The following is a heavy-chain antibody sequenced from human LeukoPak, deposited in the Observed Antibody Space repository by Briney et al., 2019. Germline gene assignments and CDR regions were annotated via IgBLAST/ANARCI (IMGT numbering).Heavy chain of an antibody. CDR2: INPNSGGT. V-gene: IGHV1-2*02. D-gene: IGHD3-22*01. CDR3: ARPSAYDSSAFGVDY. CDR1: GYTFTGYY. Sequence: GASVKVSCKASGYTFTGYYMHWVRQAPGQGLEWMGWINPNSGGTNYAQKFQGRVTMTRDTSISTAYMELSRLRSDDTAVYYCARPSAYDSSAFGVDYWGQGTLVTVSS. J-gene: IGHJ4*02.